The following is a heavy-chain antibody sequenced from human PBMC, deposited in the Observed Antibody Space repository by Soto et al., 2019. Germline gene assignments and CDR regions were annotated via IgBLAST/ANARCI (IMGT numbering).Heavy chain of an antibody. V-gene: IGHV4-61*03. CDR3: ARDFEPSPGFDT. CDR2: IYDSGST. J-gene: IGHJ5*02. CDR1: GGSVSSGGYY. D-gene: IGHD3-9*01. Sequence: SETLSLTCTVSGGSVSSGGYYWSWIRQPPGKGLEWIGNIYDSGSTNYNPSLKSRITISIDTSKNHFSLKLSSVTAADTAVYYCARDFEPSPGFDTWGQGNLVTVSS.